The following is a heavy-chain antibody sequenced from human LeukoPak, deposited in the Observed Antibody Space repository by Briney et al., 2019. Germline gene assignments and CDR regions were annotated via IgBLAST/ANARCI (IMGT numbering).Heavy chain of an antibody. J-gene: IGHJ4*02. CDR1: GFTFSSYA. CDR3: AKYYYDSSGYYYDPIYFDY. D-gene: IGHD3-22*01. Sequence: SEGSLRLSCAASGFTFSSYAMSWGRQAPGHGLEQVSAISGSDGSTYYADSVKGRFTISRDNSKNTLYLQMNSLRAEDTAVYYCAKYYYDSSGYYYDPIYFDYWGQGTLVTVSS. V-gene: IGHV3-23*01. CDR2: ISGSDGST.